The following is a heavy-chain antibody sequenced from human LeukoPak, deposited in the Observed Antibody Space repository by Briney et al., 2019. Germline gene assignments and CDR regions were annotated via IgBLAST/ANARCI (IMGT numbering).Heavy chain of an antibody. CDR3: ARQSGGRSSSGWFDP. V-gene: IGHV1-46*01. CDR2: INPSGGTT. J-gene: IGHJ5*02. Sequence: GASVKVSCKASGYTLTSYYMHWVRQAPGQGLEWMGVINPSGGTTNYAQNFQGRVTMTTDMSTSTVYMDLSSLRSEDTAVYYCARQSGGRSSSGWFDPWGQGTLVTVSS. CDR1: GYTLTSYY. D-gene: IGHD6-6*01.